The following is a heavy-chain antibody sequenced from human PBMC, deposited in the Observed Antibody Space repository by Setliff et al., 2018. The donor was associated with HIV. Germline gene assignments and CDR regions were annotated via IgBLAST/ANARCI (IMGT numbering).Heavy chain of an antibody. CDR1: GFTFIDYA. CDR2: ISSSGSYI. CDR3: ARDYYGGFGDYDFGNYFDY. J-gene: IGHJ4*02. V-gene: IGHV3-21*04. Sequence: GGSLRLSCATSGFTFIDYALNWVRQAPGGGLEWVSSISSSGSYIYYAGSLKGRFTISRDNARNSLYLDMNTLRAEDTAVYYCARDYYGGFGDYDFGNYFDYWGQGTLVTVSS. D-gene: IGHD4-17*01.